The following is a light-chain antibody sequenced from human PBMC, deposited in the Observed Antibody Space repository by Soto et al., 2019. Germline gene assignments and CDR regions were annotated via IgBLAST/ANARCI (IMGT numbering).Light chain of an antibody. J-gene: IGKJ2*01. V-gene: IGKV3-15*01. Sequence: EIAMTQSPATLSVSPGERGTLSCRTSQSVSSNLAWYQQKPGQAPRLLIYAASARATGIPARFSGSGSGTDFTITISSLQSEDFAVYYCQQYNNWPYTFGQGTKVDIK. CDR1: QSVSSN. CDR2: AAS. CDR3: QQYNNWPYT.